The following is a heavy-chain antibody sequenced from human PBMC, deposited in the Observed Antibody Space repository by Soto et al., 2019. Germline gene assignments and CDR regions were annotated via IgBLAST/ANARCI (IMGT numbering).Heavy chain of an antibody. Sequence: SETLSLTCTVSGGSMSDYYWAWIRLPPGKGLEWIGYVNDRWGSHYNPSLKSRVAISLDTSKSQSSLKMTSVTAADTAVYYCARRDYYYYGMDVWGQGTTVTVSS. V-gene: IGHV4-59*08. CDR1: GGSMSDYY. CDR3: ARRDYYYYGMDV. J-gene: IGHJ6*02. CDR2: VNDRWGS.